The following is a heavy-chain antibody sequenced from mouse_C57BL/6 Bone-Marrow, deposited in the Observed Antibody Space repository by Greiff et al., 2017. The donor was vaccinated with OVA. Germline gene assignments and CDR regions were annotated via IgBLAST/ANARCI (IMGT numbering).Heavy chain of an antibody. D-gene: IGHD2-5*01. CDR2: IWWDDDK. V-gene: IGHV8-8*01. Sequence: QVQLQQSGPGILQPSQTLSLTCSFSGFSLSTFGMGVGWIRQPSGKGLEWLAHIWWDDDKYYNPALKSRLTISKDTSKNQVFLKIANVDTADTATYYCARIPYSNYGAWFAYWGQGTLVTVSA. J-gene: IGHJ3*01. CDR3: ARIPYSNYGAWFAY. CDR1: GFSLSTFGMG.